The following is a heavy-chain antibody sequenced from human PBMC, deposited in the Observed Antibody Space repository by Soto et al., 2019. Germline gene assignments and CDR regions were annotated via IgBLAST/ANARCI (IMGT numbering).Heavy chain of an antibody. CDR3: VRAGFGEFPIDY. J-gene: IGHJ4*02. D-gene: IGHD3-10*01. V-gene: IGHV3-74*01. CDR2: INSAGSST. Sequence: EVQLVESGGGIVQPGGSLRLSCAASGFTFSSYWMHWVRQAPGKGLVWVSCINSAGSSTTYADSVKGRFTISRDNAKNTLYLQMNSLRAEDTAVYYCVRAGFGEFPIDYWGQGTLVTVSS. CDR1: GFTFSSYW.